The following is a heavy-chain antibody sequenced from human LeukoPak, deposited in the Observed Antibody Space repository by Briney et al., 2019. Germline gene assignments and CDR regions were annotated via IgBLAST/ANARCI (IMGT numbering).Heavy chain of an antibody. D-gene: IGHD3-9*01. CDR3: AREASVDPLTAGSYGMDV. J-gene: IGHJ6*02. CDR2: ISYDGSNK. V-gene: IGHV3-30-3*01. CDR1: GFTFSSYA. Sequence: GGSLRLSCAASGFTFSSYAMHWVRQAPGKGLEWVAVISYDGSNKYYADSVKGRFTISRDNSKNTLYLQMNSLRAEDTAVYYCAREASVDPLTAGSYGMDVWGQGTTVTVSS.